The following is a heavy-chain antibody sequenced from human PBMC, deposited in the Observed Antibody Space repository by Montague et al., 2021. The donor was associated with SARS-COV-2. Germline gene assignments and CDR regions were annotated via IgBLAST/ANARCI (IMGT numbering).Heavy chain of an antibody. CDR1: GGSISSGSYY. D-gene: IGHD1-26*01. J-gene: IGHJ6*02. CDR3: ARDRVDRYSGSRTAYGMDV. CDR2: IYTSGST. V-gene: IGHV4-61*02. Sequence: TLSLTCTVSGGSISSGSYYWIWIRQPAGKGLEWIGRIYTSGSTNYNPSLKSRVTISVDTSKNQFSLKLSSVTAADTAVYYCARDRVDRYSGSRTAYGMDVWGQGTTVTVSS.